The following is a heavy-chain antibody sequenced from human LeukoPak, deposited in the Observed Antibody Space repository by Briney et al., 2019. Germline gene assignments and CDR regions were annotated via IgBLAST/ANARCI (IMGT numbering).Heavy chain of an antibody. V-gene: IGHV3-30-3*01. CDR1: GFTFRSKS. CDR3: AREQYSYGKFDY. D-gene: IGHD5-18*01. CDR2: ISYDGSNK. J-gene: IGHJ4*02. Sequence: PGGSLRLSCAASGFTFRSKSMYWVRQAPGKGLEWVAVISYDGSNKYYADSVKGRFTISRDNSKNTLYLQMNSLRAEDTAVYYCAREQYSYGKFDYWGQGTLVTVSS.